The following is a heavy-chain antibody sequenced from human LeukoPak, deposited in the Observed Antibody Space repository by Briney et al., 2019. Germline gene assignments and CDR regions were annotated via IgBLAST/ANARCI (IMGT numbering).Heavy chain of an antibody. D-gene: IGHD6-13*01. CDR2: ISGSGGST. CDR3: AKVPSGYSSSWYVFPSLYYFDY. Sequence: GGSLRLSCAASGFTLSSYTMSWVRQAPGKGLEWVSAISGSGGSTYYADSVKGRFTISRDNSKNTLYLQMNSLRAEDTAVYYCAKVPSGYSSSWYVFPSLYYFDYWGQGTLVTVSS. J-gene: IGHJ4*02. CDR1: GFTLSSYT. V-gene: IGHV3-23*01.